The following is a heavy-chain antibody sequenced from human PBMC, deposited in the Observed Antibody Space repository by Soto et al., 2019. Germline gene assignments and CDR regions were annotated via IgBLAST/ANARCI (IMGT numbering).Heavy chain of an antibody. D-gene: IGHD1-26*01. CDR2: IYWDDSK. CDR3: AHAYGGRSLY. CDR1: GFSLTTDRVG. Sequence: QITLKESGPTLVKPTQTLTLTCTFSGFSLTTDRVGVGWIRQPPGEALEWLAVIYWDDSKTYRPSLESRLTNTKDTSKNQMALTMTNMDSLDTATYYCAHAYGGRSLYWGQGTLVTVSS. J-gene: IGHJ4*02. V-gene: IGHV2-5*02.